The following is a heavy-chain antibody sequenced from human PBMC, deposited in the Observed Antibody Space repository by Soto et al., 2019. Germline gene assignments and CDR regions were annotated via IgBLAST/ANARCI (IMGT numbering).Heavy chain of an antibody. CDR2: IYYSGST. J-gene: IGHJ6*02. D-gene: IGHD3-3*01. V-gene: IGHV4-61*01. Sequence: SETPSLTSTVSGGSVGIGSYYLRWIRQPPGEGLEWIGYIYYSGSTNYNPSLKSRVTISVDTSKNQFSLKLSSVTAADTAVYYCARDRGTNYYDFWSGSVPLYGMDVWGQGTTVTVSS. CDR1: GGSVGIGSYY. CDR3: ARDRGTNYYDFWSGSVPLYGMDV.